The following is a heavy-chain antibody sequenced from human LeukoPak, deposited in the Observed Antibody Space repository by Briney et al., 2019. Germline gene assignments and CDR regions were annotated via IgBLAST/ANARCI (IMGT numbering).Heavy chain of an antibody. D-gene: IGHD6-13*01. CDR1: GGNFRNYG. V-gene: IGHV1-69*13. CDR3: ATDPNPYSSTSGYFDF. J-gene: IGHJ4*02. Sequence: SVNVSCKASGGNFRNYGFHGVRQAPGQGLEWMGGMLPIFGTANYAQKFQGRVTITADESSNTASLDLSSLTSEDTAVYYCATDPNPYSSTSGYFDFWGQGNLVTVSS. CDR2: MLPIFGTA.